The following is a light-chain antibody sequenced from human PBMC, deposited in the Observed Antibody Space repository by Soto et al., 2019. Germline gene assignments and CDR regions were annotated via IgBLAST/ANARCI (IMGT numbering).Light chain of an antibody. V-gene: IGLV2-14*01. CDR3: SSYTSSILYV. CDR2: EVS. Sequence: QSVLTQPASVSGSLGQSITISCTGTSNDVGGYNYVSWYQQYPGKAPRLMLYEVSIRPSGVPNRLSGSKSGNTASLTISRLQAEDEADYYCSSYTSSILYVFGSGTKGTVL. CDR1: SNDVGGYNY. J-gene: IGLJ1*01.